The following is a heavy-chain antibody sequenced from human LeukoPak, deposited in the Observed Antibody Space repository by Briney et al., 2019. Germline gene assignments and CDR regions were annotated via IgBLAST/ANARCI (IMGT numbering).Heavy chain of an antibody. J-gene: IGHJ6*04. D-gene: IGHD1-1*01. CDR1: GGSFSGYH. Sequence: SETLSLTCAVYGGSFSGYHWSWIRQPPGKGLEWIGEINHSGSTNYNPSLKSRVTISVDTSKNQFSLKLSSVTAADTAVYYCARVSTRKRRTYGMDVWGKGTTVTVSS. CDR3: ARVSTRKRRTYGMDV. CDR2: INHSGST. V-gene: IGHV4-34*01.